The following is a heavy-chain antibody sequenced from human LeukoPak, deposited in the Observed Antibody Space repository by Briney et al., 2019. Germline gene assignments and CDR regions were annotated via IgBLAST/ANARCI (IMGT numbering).Heavy chain of an antibody. CDR2: INPNSGGT. V-gene: IGHV1-2*02. Sequence: ASVKVSCKASGYTFTGYYIHWLRQAPGQGLEWMGFINPNSGGTNYAQKFQGRVTMTRDTSISTADMELSSLTSDDTAVYYCARDLEGYHYGSGNYPQWGQGTLITVSS. CDR1: GYTFTGYY. CDR3: ARDLEGYHYGSGNYPQ. D-gene: IGHD3-10*01. J-gene: IGHJ4*02.